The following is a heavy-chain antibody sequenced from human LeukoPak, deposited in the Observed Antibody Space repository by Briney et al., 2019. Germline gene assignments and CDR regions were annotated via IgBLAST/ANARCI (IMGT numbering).Heavy chain of an antibody. J-gene: IGHJ4*02. CDR1: GFTFSSYG. Sequence: GGSLRLSCAASGFTFSSYGMHWVRQAPGKGLEWVAVISYDGSNKYYADSVKGRFTISRDNAKNTLYLQMNRLTVEDTAVYYCGRGMRDYYGLDYWGQGSLVTVSS. CDR3: GRGMRDYYGLDY. D-gene: IGHD3-10*01. V-gene: IGHV3-30*03. CDR2: ISYDGSNK.